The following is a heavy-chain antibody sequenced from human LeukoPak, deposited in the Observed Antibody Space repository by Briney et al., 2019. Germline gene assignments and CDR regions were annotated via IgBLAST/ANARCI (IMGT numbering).Heavy chain of an antibody. J-gene: IGHJ4*02. CDR1: GFTFSGYS. Sequence: GGSLRLSCAASGFTFSGYSMNWVRQAPGKGLEWVSSVSTTGYYIYYADSVKGRFSISRDNAKNSLYLQMNSLRAEDTAVYYCARGGDCGTTSCYYFDFWGQGTRVTVSS. CDR3: ARGGDCGTTSCYYFDF. V-gene: IGHV3-21*01. D-gene: IGHD2-2*01. CDR2: VSTTGYYI.